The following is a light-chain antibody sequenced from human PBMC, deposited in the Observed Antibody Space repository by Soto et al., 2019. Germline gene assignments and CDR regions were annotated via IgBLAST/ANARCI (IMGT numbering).Light chain of an antibody. J-gene: IGKJ1*01. V-gene: IGKV1-5*03. CDR2: KAS. CDR3: KHYNSYSEA. Sequence: DIQMTQSPSTLSGSVGDRVTITCRASQTISSWLAWYQQKPGKAPKLLIYKASTLKSGVPSRFSGSGSGTEFTLTIRSLQPDDFATDYCKHYNSYSEAFGQGTKLDI. CDR1: QTISSW.